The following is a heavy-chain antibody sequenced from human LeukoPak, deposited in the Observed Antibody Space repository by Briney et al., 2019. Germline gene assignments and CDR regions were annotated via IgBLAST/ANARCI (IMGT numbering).Heavy chain of an antibody. CDR2: INSDGSST. J-gene: IGHJ5*02. V-gene: IGHV3-74*01. CDR1: GFTYSRYW. CDR3: AREVVGWFDP. Sequence: GGCLSLSRAASGFTYSRYWMHWVGQAPGKGLVWVSRINSDGSSTSYADSVKGRFTISRDNAKNTLYLQMNSLRAEDTAVYYCAREVVGWFDPWGQGTLVTGSS.